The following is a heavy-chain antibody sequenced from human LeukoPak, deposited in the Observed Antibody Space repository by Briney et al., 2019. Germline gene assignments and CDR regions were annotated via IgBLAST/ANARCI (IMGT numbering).Heavy chain of an antibody. J-gene: IGHJ4*02. D-gene: IGHD1-26*01. V-gene: IGHV1-8*01. CDR3: AREGNRSSDSSASYPLDY. CDR2: MNPHSGNT. Sequence: GASVKFSCKASGYTFSCNDINWVRQATGQGLEWMGWMNPHSGNTGYAQKFQGRVTITRNSSISTAYMELSSLRSEDTAVYYCAREGNRSSDSSASYPLDYWGQGTLVTVSS. CDR1: GYTFSCND.